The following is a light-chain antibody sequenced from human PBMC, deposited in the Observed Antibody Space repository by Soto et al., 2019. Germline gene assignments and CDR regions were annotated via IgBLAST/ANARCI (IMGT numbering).Light chain of an antibody. CDR3: SSYAGSNNLV. J-gene: IGLJ1*01. CDR2: EVT. V-gene: IGLV2-8*01. CDR1: SSDVGAYNF. Sequence: QSVLTQPASVSGSAGQSITISCTGTSSDVGAYNFVSWYQQHPGKAPKLMIYEVTKRPSGVPDRFSGSKSGNTASLTVSGLQAEDEADYYCSSYAGSNNLVFGSGTKVTVL.